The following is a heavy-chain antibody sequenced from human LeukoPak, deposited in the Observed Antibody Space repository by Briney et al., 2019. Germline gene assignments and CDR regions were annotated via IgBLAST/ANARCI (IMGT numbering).Heavy chain of an antibody. CDR1: GFPFSNYA. J-gene: IGHJ4*02. CDR3: ARPNYYDSSGYLI. D-gene: IGHD3-22*01. V-gene: IGHV3-30-3*01. Sequence: GGSLRLSCAASGFPFSNYAMNWVRQAPGKGLEWVAVISYDGSNKYYADSVKGRFTISRDNSKNTLCLQMNSLRAEDTAVYYCARPNYYDSSGYLIWGQGTLVTVSS. CDR2: ISYDGSNK.